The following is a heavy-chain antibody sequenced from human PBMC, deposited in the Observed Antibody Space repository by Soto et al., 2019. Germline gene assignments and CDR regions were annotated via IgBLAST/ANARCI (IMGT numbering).Heavy chain of an antibody. CDR1: GFTFGSYA. CDR3: ATENRYCSTWGEFDY. D-gene: IGHD6-13*01. V-gene: IGHV3-23*01. Sequence: EVQLLESGGGLVQPGGALRLACAASGFTFGSYAMSWVRQAPGKGLEWVSAISGSGGSTYYADSVKGPFTISRDNSKNTLYLQMTSLRAEDTAAYYCATENRYCSTWGEFDYWGHATLVTASS. J-gene: IGHJ4*01. CDR2: ISGSGGST.